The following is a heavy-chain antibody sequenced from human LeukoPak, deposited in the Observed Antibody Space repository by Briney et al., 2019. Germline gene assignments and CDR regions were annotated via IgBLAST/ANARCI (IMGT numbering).Heavy chain of an antibody. J-gene: IGHJ4*02. V-gene: IGHV3-23*01. Sequence: GGSLRLSCAASGFTFSTYAMSWVRQAPGKGLEWVSTISGTGGSTYYADYVKGRFTISRDNYKNTLYLQMNSLRAEDTAVYYCAKDRLYYDSSGDYAYFDYWGQGTLVTVSS. CDR3: AKDRLYYDSSGDYAYFDY. CDR1: GFTFSTYA. D-gene: IGHD3-22*01. CDR2: ISGTGGST.